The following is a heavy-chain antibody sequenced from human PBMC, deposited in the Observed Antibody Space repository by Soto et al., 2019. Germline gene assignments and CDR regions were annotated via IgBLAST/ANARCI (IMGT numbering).Heavy chain of an antibody. D-gene: IGHD3-10*01. Sequence: SVKGSCKASGFTLTVAPVRRLRQARGQRLEWMGWINPNSGNTNYAQKFQGRVTMTRDMSISTAYMELSRLRSDDTAVYYCARVSASNRGRIDSGAFDIWGQGTMVTVSS. CDR1: GFTLTVAP. CDR2: INPNSGNT. CDR3: ARVSASNRGRIDSGAFDI. V-gene: IGHV1-2*02. J-gene: IGHJ3*02.